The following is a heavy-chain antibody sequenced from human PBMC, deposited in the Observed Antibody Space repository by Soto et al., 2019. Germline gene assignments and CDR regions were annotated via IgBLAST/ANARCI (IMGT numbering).Heavy chain of an antibody. CDR2: ISSSTSYV. Sequence: GGSLRRSCAASGFTFSRYGLNWLRQAPGKGLEWVASISSSTSYVYYADSVKGRFSTSRDNAKNILYLQMNSLRAEDTAVYYCAKRRGGYDSSGYQFDYWGQGTLVTVSS. CDR1: GFTFSRYG. CDR3: AKRRGGYDSSGYQFDY. J-gene: IGHJ4*02. V-gene: IGHV3-21*04. D-gene: IGHD3-22*01.